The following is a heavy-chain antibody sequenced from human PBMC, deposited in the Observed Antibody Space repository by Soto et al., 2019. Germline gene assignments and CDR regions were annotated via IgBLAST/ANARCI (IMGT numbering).Heavy chain of an antibody. V-gene: IGHV3-48*01. CDR1: GFTFSSYS. D-gene: IGHD1-26*01. CDR2: ISSSSSTI. CDR3: AREREDRTKLYYYYMDV. J-gene: IGHJ6*03. Sequence: PGGSLRLSCAASGFTFSSYSMNWVRQAPGKGLEWVSYISSSSSTIYYADSVKGRFTISRDNAKNSLYLQMNSLRAEDTAVYYCAREREDRTKLYYYYMDVWGKGTTVTVSS.